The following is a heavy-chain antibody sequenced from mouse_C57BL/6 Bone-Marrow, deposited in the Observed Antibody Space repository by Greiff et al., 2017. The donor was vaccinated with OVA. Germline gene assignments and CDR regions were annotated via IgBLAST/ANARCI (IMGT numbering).Heavy chain of an antibody. V-gene: IGHV14-1*01. J-gene: IGHJ4*01. CDR3: TTRGIYDGYAMDY. CDR2: IDPEDGDT. CDR1: GFNIKDYY. D-gene: IGHD2-3*01. Sequence: VQLKQSGAELVRPGASVKLSCTASGFNIKDYYMHWVKQRPEQGLEWIGRIDPEDGDTEYAPKFQGKATMTADTSSNTAYLQLSSLTSEDTAVYYCTTRGIYDGYAMDYWGQGTSVTVSS.